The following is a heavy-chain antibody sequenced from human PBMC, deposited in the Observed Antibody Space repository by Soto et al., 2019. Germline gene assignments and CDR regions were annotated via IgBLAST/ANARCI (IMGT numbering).Heavy chain of an antibody. CDR3: AREVQVHTAAVVY. D-gene: IGHD3-10*01. Sequence: QVQLVQSGAEMKKPGSSVKVSCQSSGGTFNTYAMNWVRQAPGQGPEWMGDISPMFGAANYAPKFQGRVTITADESTGTSYMQLGSLTAEDTALYSGAREVQVHTAAVVYWGQGTLVNVSS. V-gene: IGHV1-69*19. CDR2: ISPMFGAA. CDR1: GGTFNTYA. J-gene: IGHJ4*02.